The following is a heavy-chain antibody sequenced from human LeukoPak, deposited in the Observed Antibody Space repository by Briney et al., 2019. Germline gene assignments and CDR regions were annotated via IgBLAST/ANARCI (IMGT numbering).Heavy chain of an antibody. Sequence: PGGSLRLSCAASGFTFSNAWMSWVRQAPGKGLEWVGRIKSKTDGGTTDYAAPVKGRFTISRDDSKNTLYLQMNSLRAEDTAVYYCAKKGLRVGATTSDDYWGQGTLVTVSS. CDR1: GFTFSNAW. J-gene: IGHJ4*02. CDR2: IKSKTDGGTT. CDR3: AKKGLRVGATTSDDY. D-gene: IGHD1-26*01. V-gene: IGHV3-15*01.